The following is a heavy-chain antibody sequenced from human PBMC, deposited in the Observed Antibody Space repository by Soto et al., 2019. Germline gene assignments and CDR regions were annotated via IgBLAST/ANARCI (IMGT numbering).Heavy chain of an antibody. CDR2: IVVGSGST. CDR3: ARSPYSSGSYYPIDY. V-gene: IGHV1-58*02. J-gene: IGHJ4*02. Sequence: SVKVSCKASGFTFTSSAMQWVRQARGQRLEWIGWIVVGSGSTSYAQNFQGRVTMTRDTSTSTVYMELSSLRSEDTAVYYCARSPYSSGSYYPIDYWGQGTLVTVSS. CDR1: GFTFTSSA. D-gene: IGHD3-22*01.